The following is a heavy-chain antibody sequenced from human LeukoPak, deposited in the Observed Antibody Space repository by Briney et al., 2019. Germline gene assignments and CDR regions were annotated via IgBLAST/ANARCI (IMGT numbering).Heavy chain of an antibody. Sequence: GGSLRLSCAASGFTSSSYWMSWVRQAPGKGLEWVANIKQDGSEKYYVDSVKGQFTISRDNAKNSLYLQMNSLRAEDTAVYYCARDLSYFDDWGQGTLVTVSS. V-gene: IGHV3-7*03. D-gene: IGHD2/OR15-2a*01. CDR1: GFTSSSYW. J-gene: IGHJ4*02. CDR2: IKQDGSEK. CDR3: ARDLSYFDD.